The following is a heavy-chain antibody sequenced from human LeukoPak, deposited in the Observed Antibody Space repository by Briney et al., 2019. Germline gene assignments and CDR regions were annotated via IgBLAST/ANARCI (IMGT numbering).Heavy chain of an antibody. D-gene: IGHD2-2*01. J-gene: IGHJ5*02. V-gene: IGHV1-69*13. Sequence: GASVKVSCKASGGTFSSYAISWVRQAPGRGLEWMGGIIPIFGTANYAQKFQGRVTITADESTSTAYMELSSLRSEDTAVYYCARTRSVVPAAHAWFDPWGQGTLVTVSS. CDR3: ARTRSVVPAAHAWFDP. CDR1: GGTFSSYA. CDR2: IIPIFGTA.